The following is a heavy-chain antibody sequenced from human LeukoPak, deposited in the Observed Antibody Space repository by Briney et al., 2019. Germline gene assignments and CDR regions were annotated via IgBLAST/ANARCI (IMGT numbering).Heavy chain of an antibody. CDR2: IYSAGST. V-gene: IGHV3-66*02. D-gene: IGHD6-19*01. CDR1: GFTVSSYY. Sequence: GGSLRLSCAASGFTVSSYYMSWVRQAPGKGLGWVSVIYSAGSTYYADSVKGRFTISRDNSKNTLYLQMNSLRAEDTAVYYCARDASGQWLGYYFDYWGQGTLVTVSS. CDR3: ARDASGQWLGYYFDY. J-gene: IGHJ4*02.